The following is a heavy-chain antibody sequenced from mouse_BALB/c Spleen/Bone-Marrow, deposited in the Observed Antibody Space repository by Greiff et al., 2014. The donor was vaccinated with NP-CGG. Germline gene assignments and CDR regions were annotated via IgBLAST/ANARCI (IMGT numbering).Heavy chain of an antibody. Sequence: QVQLQQSGAELMKPGASVKISCKATGYTFSNYWIKWIKQRPGHGLEWIGEILPGGGSTKYNEKFKDKATFTADTSSKTAYMQLSSLTSEDSAVYYCARSGYGYYAMDYWGQGTSVTVSS. J-gene: IGHJ4*01. V-gene: IGHV1-9*01. CDR2: ILPGGGST. CDR1: GYTFSNYW. CDR3: ARSGYGYYAMDY. D-gene: IGHD2-2*01.